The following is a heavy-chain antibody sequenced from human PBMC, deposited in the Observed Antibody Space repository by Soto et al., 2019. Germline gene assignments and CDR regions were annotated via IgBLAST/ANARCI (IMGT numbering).Heavy chain of an antibody. CDR3: ARGKEITIFGVVKYYFDY. J-gene: IGHJ4*02. Sequence: ASVKVSCKASGYTFTSYYMHWVRQAPGQGLERMGIINPSGGSTSYAQKFQGRVTMTRDTSTSTVYMELSSLRSEDTAVYYCARGKEITIFGVVKYYFDYWGQGTLVTVSS. D-gene: IGHD3-3*01. CDR1: GYTFTSYY. CDR2: INPSGGST. V-gene: IGHV1-46*03.